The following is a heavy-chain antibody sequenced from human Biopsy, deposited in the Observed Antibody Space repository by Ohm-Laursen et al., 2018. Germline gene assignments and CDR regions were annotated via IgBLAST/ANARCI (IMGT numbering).Heavy chain of an antibody. CDR1: GGSIISYY. D-gene: IGHD3-3*01. CDR3: ARTPRDSFWSGSYKRGLWFDP. J-gene: IGHJ5*02. V-gene: IGHV4-59*01. Sequence: PSETLSLTCSVSGGSIISYYWTWIRQPPGKGLEWIGHVYNGGITNYNPPLKSRVTISKDTSKNQFSLQVNSVTAADTAVYYCARTPRDSFWSGSYKRGLWFDPWGRGTLVIVSS. CDR2: VYNGGIT.